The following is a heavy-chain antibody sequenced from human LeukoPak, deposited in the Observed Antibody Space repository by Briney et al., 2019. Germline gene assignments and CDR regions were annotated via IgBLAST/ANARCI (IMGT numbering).Heavy chain of an antibody. D-gene: IGHD3-22*01. V-gene: IGHV4-4*02. Sequence: SGALSLTCTVSGGSISSSNWWSWVRQTPGKGLEWIGEVYHLGNTNYNPSLKSRVTMSVDKSKNQFSLKLTSVTAADTAMYYCSRDRDYYDSSGYPFDYWGQGTLVTVSS. CDR3: SRDRDYYDSSGYPFDY. CDR1: GGSISSSNW. CDR2: VYHLGNT. J-gene: IGHJ4*02.